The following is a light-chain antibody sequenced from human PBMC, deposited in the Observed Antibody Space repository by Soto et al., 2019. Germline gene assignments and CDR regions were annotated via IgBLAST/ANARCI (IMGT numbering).Light chain of an antibody. V-gene: IGKV1-5*01. J-gene: IGKJ1*01. CDR3: QQFAISTT. Sequence: IQMTQSPSTLSASVGARVPITFRASHNIERWMAWYQQKLGKAPSLLIFDASTLHSGVPSRFSGSGSATDFTLTISSLQPDDFATYYCQQFAISTTFGQGTKVDIK. CDR2: DAS. CDR1: HNIERW.